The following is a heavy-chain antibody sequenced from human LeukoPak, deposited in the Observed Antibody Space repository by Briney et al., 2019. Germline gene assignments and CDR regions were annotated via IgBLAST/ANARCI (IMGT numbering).Heavy chain of an antibody. V-gene: IGHV3-23*01. CDR1: GFTFSIYA. D-gene: IGHD2-2*01. CDR3: ARKVYHRFDY. CDR2: ISGRSGST. J-gene: IGHJ4*02. Sequence: GGSLRLSCVASGFTFSIYAMSWVRQAPGKGLEWVSDISGRSGSTYYADSVRGRFTISRDNSKNTLYLQMNSLRAEDTAVYYCARKVYHRFDYWGQGTLVTVSS.